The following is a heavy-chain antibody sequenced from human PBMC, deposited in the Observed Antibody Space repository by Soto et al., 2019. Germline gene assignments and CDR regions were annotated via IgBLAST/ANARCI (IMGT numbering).Heavy chain of an antibody. D-gene: IGHD5-12*01. CDR3: TRGYTGYAQAGLDS. CDR1: GFTFSIYS. J-gene: IGHJ4*02. Sequence: GGSLRLSCAASGFTFSIYSMNWVRQAPGKGLKWVSYITSSGGATYYADTVKGRFTISRDTAKNSLYLQMNSLRAEDTAVYYCTRGYTGYAQAGLDSWGQGTLVTVSS. V-gene: IGHV3-48*01. CDR2: ITSSGGAT.